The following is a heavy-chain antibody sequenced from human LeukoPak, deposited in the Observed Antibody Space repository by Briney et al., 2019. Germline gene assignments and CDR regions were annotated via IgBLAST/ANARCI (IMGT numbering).Heavy chain of an antibody. V-gene: IGHV4-34*01. CDR3: ARAPYYYGMDV. CDR1: GGSFCGYY. Sequence: SETLSLTCAVYGGSFCGYYWSWIRQPPGKGLEWVGEINHSGSTNYNPSLKSRVTISVDTSKNQFSLKLSSVTAADTAVYYCARAPYYYGMDVWGKGTTVTVSS. CDR2: INHSGST. J-gene: IGHJ6*04.